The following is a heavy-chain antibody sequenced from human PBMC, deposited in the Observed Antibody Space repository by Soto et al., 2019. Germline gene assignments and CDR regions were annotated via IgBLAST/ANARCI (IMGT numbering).Heavy chain of an antibody. CDR1: VFTVSSNY. J-gene: IGHJ4*02. D-gene: IGHD3-22*01. V-gene: IGHV3-66*01. CDR2: IYSGGST. Sequence: PGGSLRLSCAASVFTVSSNYMSWVRQAPGKGLEWVSVIYSGGSTYYADSVKGRFTISRDNSKNTLYLQMNSLRAEDTAVYYCARETYYYDSSGYFRGSNFDYWGQGTLVTVSS. CDR3: ARETYYYDSSGYFRGSNFDY.